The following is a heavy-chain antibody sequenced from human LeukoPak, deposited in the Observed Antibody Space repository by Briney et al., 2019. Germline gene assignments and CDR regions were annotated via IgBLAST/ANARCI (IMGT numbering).Heavy chain of an antibody. V-gene: IGHV1-18*01. D-gene: IGHD1-26*01. CDR2: ISAYNGNT. CDR1: GYTFTSYG. Sequence: GASVKVSCKASGYTFTSYGISWVRQAPGQGLEWMGWISAYNGNTSYAQKLQGRVTMTTDTSTSTAYMELRSLRPDDTAVYYCARSVASYYGPGNAFDIWGQGTMVTVSS. CDR3: ARSVASYYGPGNAFDI. J-gene: IGHJ3*02.